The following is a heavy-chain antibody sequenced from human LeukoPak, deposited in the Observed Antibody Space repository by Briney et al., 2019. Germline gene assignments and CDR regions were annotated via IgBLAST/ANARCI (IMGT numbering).Heavy chain of an antibody. Sequence: SETLSLTRTVSGGSISSYYWSWIRQPPGKGLEWIGYIYTSGSTNYNPSLKSRVTISVDTSKNQFSLKLSSVTAADTAVYYCASGPYDSSGENYYYYYMDVWGKGTTVTVSS. V-gene: IGHV4-4*09. D-gene: IGHD3-22*01. J-gene: IGHJ6*03. CDR1: GGSISSYY. CDR2: IYTSGST. CDR3: ASGPYDSSGENYYYYYMDV.